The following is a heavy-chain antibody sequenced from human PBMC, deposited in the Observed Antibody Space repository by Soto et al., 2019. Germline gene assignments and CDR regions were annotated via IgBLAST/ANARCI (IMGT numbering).Heavy chain of an antibody. CDR1: GGSFSGYY. Sequence: SETLSLTCAVYGGSFSGYYWSWIRQPPGKGLEWIGEINHSGSTNYNPSLKSRVTISVDTSKNQFSLKLSSVTAADTAVYYCARGRLDYWGQGTLVTVSS. J-gene: IGHJ4*02. CDR3: ARGRLDY. CDR2: INHSGST. V-gene: IGHV4-34*01. D-gene: IGHD6-19*01.